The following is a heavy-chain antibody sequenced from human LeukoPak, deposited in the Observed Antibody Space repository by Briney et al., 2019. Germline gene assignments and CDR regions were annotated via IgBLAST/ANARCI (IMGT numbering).Heavy chain of an antibody. CDR1: GGSISSYY. V-gene: IGHV4-4*07. CDR3: ARDRGRGYCSGCSCYSYYYYYMDV. CDR2: IYSSGST. Sequence: SETLSLTCTVSGGSISSYYWSWIRQPAGKGLEWIGRIYSSGSTNYNPSLKSRVTMSVDTSTNQFSLKLSSVTAADTAVYYCARDRGRGYCSGCSCYSYYYYYMDVWGKGTTVTVSS. J-gene: IGHJ6*03. D-gene: IGHD2-15*01.